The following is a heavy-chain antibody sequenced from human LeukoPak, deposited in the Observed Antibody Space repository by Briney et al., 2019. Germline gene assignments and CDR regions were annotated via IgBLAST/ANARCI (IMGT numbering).Heavy chain of an antibody. CDR1: GYTFTGYH. J-gene: IGHJ6*03. V-gene: IGHV1-2*02. CDR2: INPNSGDT. Sequence: ASLKVSCKASGYTFTGYHIHWVRQAPGQGPEWMGWINPNSGDTNYAQKFQGRVTMTRDTSISTAYMELSRLRSDDTAAYYCARGLDDYGNLHYYMDVWGKGTTVIISS. CDR3: ARGLDDYGNLHYYMDV. D-gene: IGHD4-11*01.